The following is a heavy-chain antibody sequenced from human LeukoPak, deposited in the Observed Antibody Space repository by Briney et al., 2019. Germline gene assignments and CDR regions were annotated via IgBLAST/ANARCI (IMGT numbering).Heavy chain of an antibody. Sequence: PGGSLRLSCAASGFTFSSYAMSWVRQAPGKGLEWVSAISGSGGSTYYADSVKGRFTISRDNSKNTLYLQMNSLRAEDTAVYCCAKGGWFGELLSYFDYWGQGTLVTVSS. CDR3: AKGGWFGELLSYFDY. V-gene: IGHV3-23*01. D-gene: IGHD3-10*01. J-gene: IGHJ4*02. CDR1: GFTFSSYA. CDR2: ISGSGGST.